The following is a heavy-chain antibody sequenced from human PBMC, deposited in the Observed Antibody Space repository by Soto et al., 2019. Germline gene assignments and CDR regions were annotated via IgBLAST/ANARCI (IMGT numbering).Heavy chain of an antibody. CDR1: GGSISSGGYY. V-gene: IGHV4-31*03. J-gene: IGHJ3*02. D-gene: IGHD3-22*01. CDR3: ARDDSSGYYQSNAAFDI. CDR2: IYYSGST. Sequence: PSETLSLTCTVSGGSISSGGYYWSWIRQHPGKGLEWVGYIYYSGSTYYNPSLKSRVTISVDTSKNQFSLKLSSVTAADTAVYYCARDDSSGYYQSNAAFDIWGQRTIVTV.